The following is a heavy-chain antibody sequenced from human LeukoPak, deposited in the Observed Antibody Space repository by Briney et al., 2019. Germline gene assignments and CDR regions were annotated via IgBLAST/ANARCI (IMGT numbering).Heavy chain of an antibody. Sequence: SETLSLTCTVSGGPISSSSYYWGWIRQPPGKGLEWIGSIYYSGSTYYNPSLKSRVTISVDTSKNQFSLKLSSVTAADTAVYYCARQGGSSGWSLHFDYWGQGTLVTVSS. CDR3: ARQGGSSGWSLHFDY. J-gene: IGHJ4*02. V-gene: IGHV4-39*01. D-gene: IGHD6-19*01. CDR2: IYYSGST. CDR1: GGPISSSSYY.